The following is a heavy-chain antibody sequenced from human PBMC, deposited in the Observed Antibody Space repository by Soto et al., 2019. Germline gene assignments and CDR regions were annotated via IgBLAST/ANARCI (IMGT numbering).Heavy chain of an antibody. CDR3: ATLSIYGGNADAFDI. Sequence: ASVKVSCKVSGYTLTELSMHWVRQAPGKGLEWMGGFDPEDGETIYAQKFQGRVTMTEDTSTDTAYMELSSLRSEDTAVYYCATLSIYGGNADAFDIWGQRTMVTVSS. V-gene: IGHV1-24*01. CDR2: FDPEDGET. J-gene: IGHJ3*02. CDR1: GYTLTELS. D-gene: IGHD4-17*01.